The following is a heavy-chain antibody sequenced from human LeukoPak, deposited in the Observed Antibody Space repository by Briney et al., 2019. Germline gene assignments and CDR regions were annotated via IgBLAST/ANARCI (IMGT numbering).Heavy chain of an antibody. J-gene: IGHJ6*03. CDR1: GGSFSGYY. CDR2: INHSGST. D-gene: IGHD1-14*01. V-gene: IGHV4-34*01. CDR3: ARGRPILPGYYYYYYMDV. Sequence: SETLSLTCAVYGGSFSGYYWSWIRQPPGKGLEWIGEINHSGSTNYSPSLKSRVTISVDTSKNQFSLKLSSVTAADTAVDYCARGRPILPGYYYYYYMDVWGKGTTVTVSS.